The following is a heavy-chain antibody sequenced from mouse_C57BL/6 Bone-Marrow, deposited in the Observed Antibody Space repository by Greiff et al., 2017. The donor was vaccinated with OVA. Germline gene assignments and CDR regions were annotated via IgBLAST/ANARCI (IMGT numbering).Heavy chain of an antibody. Sequence: EVKLVESGGGLVKPGGSLKLSCAASGFTFSDYGMHWVRQAPEKGLEWVAYISSGSSTIYYADTVKGRFTISRDNAKNTLFLQMTSLRSEDTAMFYCARGRYYYAMDYWGQGTSVTVSS. J-gene: IGHJ4*01. CDR2: ISSGSSTI. CDR1: GFTFSDYG. CDR3: ARGRYYYAMDY. V-gene: IGHV5-17*01.